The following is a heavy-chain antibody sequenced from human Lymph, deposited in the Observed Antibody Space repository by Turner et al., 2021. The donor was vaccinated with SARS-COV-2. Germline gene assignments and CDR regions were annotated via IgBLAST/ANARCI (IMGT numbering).Heavy chain of an antibody. D-gene: IGHD3-10*01. CDR3: ARGDYYGSGSYPGKTFDC. V-gene: IGHV3-30-3*01. CDR2: ISYDGSNK. CDR1: GFTFSSYA. J-gene: IGHJ4*02. Sequence: QVQLVESGGGVVQPGRSLRLSCAASGFTFSSYAMYWVRQAPGKGLEWMAVISYDGSNKYYADSVKGRFTISRDNSKNTLYLQMNSLRAEDTAVYYCARGDYYGSGSYPGKTFDCWGQGTLVTVSS.